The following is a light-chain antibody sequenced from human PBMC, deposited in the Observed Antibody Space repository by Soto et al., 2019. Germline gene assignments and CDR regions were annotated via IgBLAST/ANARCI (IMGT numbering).Light chain of an antibody. CDR1: QSVDRSY. V-gene: IGKV3-20*01. J-gene: IGKJ2*01. CDR2: GAS. CDR3: QQYGSSPPMFT. Sequence: EGVLTQSPGTLSLSPGERATLSCRASQSVDRSYLAWYQQRPGQAPRLLIYGASSRATGIPDRFSGSGSGTDFTLTISRLEPEDFAVYFCQQYGSSPPMFTFGLGTKLEIK.